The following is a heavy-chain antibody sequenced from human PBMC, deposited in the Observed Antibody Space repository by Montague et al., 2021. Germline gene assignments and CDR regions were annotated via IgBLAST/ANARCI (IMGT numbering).Heavy chain of an antibody. CDR2: RYYRSKRNS. D-gene: IGHD6-19*01. CDR1: GDSVASIRVS. Sequence: CAISGDSVASIRVSWSWDRHTPEREPQWVGRRYYRSKRNSDYAPSVRGRLTVNPDASKNEFSLELNYVTPEDTAVYYCVRYSGWFYFDFWGQGTLVTVSS. J-gene: IGHJ4*02. V-gene: IGHV6-1*01. CDR3: VRYSGWFYFDF.